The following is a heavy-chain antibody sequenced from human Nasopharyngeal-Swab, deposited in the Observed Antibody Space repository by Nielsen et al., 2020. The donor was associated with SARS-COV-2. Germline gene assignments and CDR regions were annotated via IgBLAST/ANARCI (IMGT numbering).Heavy chain of an antibody. CDR1: GGSISSGGYY. Sequence: LRLSCTVSGGSISSGGYYWSWIRQHPGKGLEWIGYIYYSGSTYYNPSLKSRVTISVDTSKNQFSLKVSSVTAADTAVHHCTRDQWDIMGATHDAFDIWGQGTMVTVSS. V-gene: IGHV4-31*03. J-gene: IGHJ3*02. CDR2: IYYSGST. D-gene: IGHD1-26*01. CDR3: TRDQWDIMGATHDAFDI.